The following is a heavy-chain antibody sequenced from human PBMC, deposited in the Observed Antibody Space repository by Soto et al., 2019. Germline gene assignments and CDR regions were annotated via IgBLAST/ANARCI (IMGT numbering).Heavy chain of an antibody. Sequence: QVQLVESGGGVVQPGRSLRLSCAASGFTFSSYGMHWVRQAPGKGLEWVAVISYDGSNKYYADSVKGRFTISRDNSKNTRYLQMNSLRAEDTAVYYCAKVRPPIAAAGTIDYWGQGTLVTVSS. J-gene: IGHJ4*02. D-gene: IGHD6-13*01. V-gene: IGHV3-30*18. CDR1: GFTFSSYG. CDR2: ISYDGSNK. CDR3: AKVRPPIAAAGTIDY.